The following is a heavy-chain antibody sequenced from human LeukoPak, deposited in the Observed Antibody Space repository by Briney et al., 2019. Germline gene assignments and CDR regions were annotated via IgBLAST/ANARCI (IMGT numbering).Heavy chain of an antibody. Sequence: PGGSLRLSCVASGFTFSSYWIHWVRQTPGKGLVWVSRINSDGSSTTYADSVKGRFTISRDNAKNTLYLQMNSLRAEDTAVYYCARARIAAAGIFFDYWGQGTLVTVSS. CDR2: INSDGSST. D-gene: IGHD6-13*01. J-gene: IGHJ4*02. CDR3: ARARIAAAGIFFDY. CDR1: GFTFSSYW. V-gene: IGHV3-74*01.